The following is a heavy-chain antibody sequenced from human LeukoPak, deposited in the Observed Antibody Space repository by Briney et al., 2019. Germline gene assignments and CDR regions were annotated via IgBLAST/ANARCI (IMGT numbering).Heavy chain of an antibody. CDR1: GGTSNSHA. CDR3: ATSNDGGGYQWGDFFDF. V-gene: IGHV1-69*04. CDR2: IIPNLGTT. Sequence: ASVKVSCKASGGTSNSHAISWVRQAPGQGLEWMGRIIPNLGTTNRAQNFQDRVTLTADKSTNTAYMELTSLTSDDTAVYYCATSNDGGGYQWGDFFDFWGQGTLVTVSS. D-gene: IGHD3-22*01. J-gene: IGHJ4*02.